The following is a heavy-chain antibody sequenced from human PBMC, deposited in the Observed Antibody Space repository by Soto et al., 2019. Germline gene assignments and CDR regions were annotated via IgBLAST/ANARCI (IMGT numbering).Heavy chain of an antibody. CDR3: ARLPYPGAAGMDV. CDR2: IWYDGSNK. CDR1: GFTFSSYG. D-gene: IGHD6-13*01. J-gene: IGHJ6*02. Sequence: GGSLRLSCAASGFTFSSYGMHWVRQAPGKGLEWVAVIWYDGSNKYYADSVKGRFTISRDNSKNTLYLQMNSLRAEDTAVYYCARLPYPGAAGMDVWGQGTTVTVSS. V-gene: IGHV3-33*01.